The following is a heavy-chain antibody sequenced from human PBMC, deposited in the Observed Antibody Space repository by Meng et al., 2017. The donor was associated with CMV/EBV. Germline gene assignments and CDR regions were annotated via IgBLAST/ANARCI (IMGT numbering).Heavy chain of an antibody. CDR3: ARGGNWFDP. J-gene: IGHJ5*02. Sequence: QGPSQQWGAGLLKPSETLSLPCPVYGGSFGGYYWSWIRQPPGKGLEGIGEINHSGSTNYNPSLKSRVTISVDTSKNQFSLKLSSVTAADTAVYYCARGGNWFDPWGQGTLVTVSS. V-gene: IGHV4-34*01. CDR1: GGSFGGYY. CDR2: INHSGST.